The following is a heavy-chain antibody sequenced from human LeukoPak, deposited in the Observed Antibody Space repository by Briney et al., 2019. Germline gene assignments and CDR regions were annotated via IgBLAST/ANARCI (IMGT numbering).Heavy chain of an antibody. Sequence: GGSLRLSCVASGLTFSNAWMNWVRQAPGKGLEWVGRIKSKTYGGTPDYVAPVKGRFTISRDDSKNTLYLQMNSLKTEDTAVYHCTKNLLGSEAYSWYFDLWGRGTLVTVSS. D-gene: IGHD2-15*01. CDR3: TKNLLGSEAYSWYFDL. CDR2: IKSKTYGGTP. V-gene: IGHV3-15*01. J-gene: IGHJ2*01. CDR1: GLTFSNAW.